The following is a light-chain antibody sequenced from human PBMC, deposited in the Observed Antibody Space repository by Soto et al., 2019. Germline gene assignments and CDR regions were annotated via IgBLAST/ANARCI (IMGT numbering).Light chain of an antibody. CDR1: QSIRPC. V-gene: IGKV1-5*01. J-gene: IGKJ1*01. Sequence: DIQVTQSPSTLSASVVDIVTITCRASQSIRPCLAWYQQKPGKAPKLLIYAASTLQSGVPSRFSGSGSRTDFTLTISCLQSEDFATYYCQQYYSYPQTFGQGTRVDI. CDR3: QQYYSYPQT. CDR2: AAS.